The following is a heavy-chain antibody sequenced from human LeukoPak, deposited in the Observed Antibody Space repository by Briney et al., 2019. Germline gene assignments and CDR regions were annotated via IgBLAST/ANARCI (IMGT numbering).Heavy chain of an antibody. Sequence: PGGSLRLSCAASGFTFSSYEMNWVRQAPGKGLEWVSYISSSGSTRYYAASVKGRFTISRDNAKNSLYLQMSSLRAEDTAVYYCARVQTTVTTLDYWGQGTLVTVSS. V-gene: IGHV3-48*03. CDR2: ISSSGSTR. J-gene: IGHJ4*02. CDR3: ARVQTTVTTLDY. CDR1: GFTFSSYE. D-gene: IGHD4-17*01.